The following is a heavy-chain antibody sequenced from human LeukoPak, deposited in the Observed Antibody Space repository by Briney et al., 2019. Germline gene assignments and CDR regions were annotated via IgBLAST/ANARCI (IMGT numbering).Heavy chain of an antibody. J-gene: IGHJ4*02. CDR3: ARGPVYSYGYVQQTEKKHYFDY. CDR2: INHSGST. D-gene: IGHD5-18*01. CDR1: GGSFSSYY. V-gene: IGHV4-34*01. Sequence: SETLSLTCAVDGGSFSSYYWSWIRQPPGKGLEWIGEINHSGSTNYNPSLKSRVTISVDTSKNQFSLKLSSVTAADTALYYCARGPVYSYGYVQQTEKKHYFDYWGQGTLVTVSS.